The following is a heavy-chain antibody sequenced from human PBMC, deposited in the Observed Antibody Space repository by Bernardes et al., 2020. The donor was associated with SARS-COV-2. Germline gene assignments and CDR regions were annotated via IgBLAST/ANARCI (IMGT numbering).Heavy chain of an antibody. Sequence: GGSLRLSCAASGFTFNNAWMNWVRQAPGKGLEWVGRIKAETDAGTTDYAAPVKGRFTISRDASKNTLYLQMNSLKTEDSAVYYCTTLGTLSAYDLSGFWGQGTLVTVSS. D-gene: IGHD5-12*01. J-gene: IGHJ4*02. CDR2: IKAETDAGTT. V-gene: IGHV3-15*07. CDR3: TTLGTLSAYDLSGF. CDR1: GFTFNNAW.